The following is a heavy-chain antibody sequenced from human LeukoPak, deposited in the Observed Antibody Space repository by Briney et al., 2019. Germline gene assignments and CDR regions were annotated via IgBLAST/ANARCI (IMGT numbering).Heavy chain of an antibody. D-gene: IGHD4-17*01. V-gene: IGHV1-2*02. CDR3: ARVDDYGDYGGV. CDR1: GYTFTGYF. Sequence: GASVKVSCKASGYTFTGYFMHWVRQAPGQGLEWMGWISPTSGGTNYAQKFQGRVTMTRDTSISTAYMELSRLRSDDTAVYYCARVDDYGDYGGVWGQGTLVTVSS. J-gene: IGHJ4*02. CDR2: ISPTSGGT.